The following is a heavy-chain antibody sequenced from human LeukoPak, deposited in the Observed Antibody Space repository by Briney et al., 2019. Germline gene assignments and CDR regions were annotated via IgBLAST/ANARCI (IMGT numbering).Heavy chain of an antibody. Sequence: GGSLRLSCAGSGFTFSSYSMNWVRQAPGKGLEWVSSITSSNNYIYYADSMKGRFTISRDNSKNTLYLQMNSLRAEDTAVYYCARALREHDAFDIWGQGTMVTVSS. CDR1: GFTFSSYS. CDR2: ITSSNNYI. V-gene: IGHV3-21*01. J-gene: IGHJ3*02. D-gene: IGHD1-26*01. CDR3: ARALREHDAFDI.